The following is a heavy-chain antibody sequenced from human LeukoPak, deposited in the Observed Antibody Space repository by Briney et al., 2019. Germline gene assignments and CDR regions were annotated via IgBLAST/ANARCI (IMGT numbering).Heavy chain of an antibody. J-gene: IGHJ6*03. Sequence: GGSLRLSCAASGFTFNSYGIHWVRQAPGKGLEWVAFIRYDGSSKYYVDSVKGRFTISRDNSKNTLYLQMNSLRAEDTAVYYCARGTWATLYYYYMDVWGKGTTVTVS. D-gene: IGHD5-24*01. CDR1: GFTFNSYG. CDR3: ARGTWATLYYYYMDV. CDR2: IRYDGSSK. V-gene: IGHV3-30*02.